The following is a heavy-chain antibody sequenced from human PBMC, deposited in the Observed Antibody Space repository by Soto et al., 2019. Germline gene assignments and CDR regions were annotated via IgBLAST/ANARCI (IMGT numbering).Heavy chain of an antibody. CDR2: IGSTVSTI. CDR1: GFTFSTYS. CDR3: ARDAAYTNSWNPFYYRDV. V-gene: IGHV3-48*01. J-gene: IGHJ6*03. D-gene: IGHD6-13*01. Sequence: EVQLVESGGGLVQQGGSLRLSCAASGFTFSTYSMNWVRQAPGKGLEWVSYIGSTVSTIYYADSVKGRFTISRDNVKNSLYLQMNSLRAEDTAVYYCARDAAYTNSWNPFYYRDVWGKGTTVTVSS.